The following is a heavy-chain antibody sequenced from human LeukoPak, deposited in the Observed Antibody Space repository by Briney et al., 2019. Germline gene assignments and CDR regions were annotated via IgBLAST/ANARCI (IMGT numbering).Heavy chain of an antibody. CDR2: ISYDGSNK. CDR1: GFTFSSYA. D-gene: IGHD3-10*01. Sequence: GGSLRLSCAASGFTFSSYAMHWVRQAPGKGLEWVAVISYDGSNKYYADSVKGRFTISRDNSKNTLYLQMNSLRAEDTAVYYCARAGGLWFGELLIFDYWGQGTLVTVSS. CDR3: ARAGGLWFGELLIFDY. J-gene: IGHJ4*02. V-gene: IGHV3-30-3*01.